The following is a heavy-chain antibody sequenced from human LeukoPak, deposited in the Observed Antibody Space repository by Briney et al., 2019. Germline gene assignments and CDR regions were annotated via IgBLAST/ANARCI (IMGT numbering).Heavy chain of an antibody. CDR1: GGSISSGDYY. CDR3: ARTGYDFWSGYLHAFDI. D-gene: IGHD3-3*01. CDR2: IYYSGST. V-gene: IGHV4-30-4*08. J-gene: IGHJ3*02. Sequence: SETLSLXCTVSGGSISSGDYYWSWIRQPPGKGLEWIGYIYYSGSTYYNPSLKSRVTISVDTSKNQFSLKLSSVTAADTAVYYCARTGYDFWSGYLHAFDIWGQGTMVTVSS.